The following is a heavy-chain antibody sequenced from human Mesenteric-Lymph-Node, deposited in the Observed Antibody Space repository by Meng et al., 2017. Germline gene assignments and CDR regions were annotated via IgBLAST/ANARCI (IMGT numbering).Heavy chain of an antibody. Sequence: GGSLRLSCAASESTFSSYEMNWVRQAPGKGLEWVSYIRGGDTYYTDSVKGRFTISRDNAKNSLYLQMNSLRAEDTAVYYCARVRETYDYVWGSYRLDYWGQGTLVTVSS. D-gene: IGHD3-16*02. CDR2: IRGGDT. CDR3: ARVRETYDYVWGSYRLDY. CDR1: ESTFSSYE. V-gene: IGHV3-48*03. J-gene: IGHJ4*02.